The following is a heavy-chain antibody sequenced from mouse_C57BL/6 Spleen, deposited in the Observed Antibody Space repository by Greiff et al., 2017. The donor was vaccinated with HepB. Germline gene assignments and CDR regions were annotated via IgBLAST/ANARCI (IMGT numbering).Heavy chain of an antibody. CDR1: GYTFTSYW. J-gene: IGHJ3*01. D-gene: IGHD1-1*01. Sequence: QVQLKESGAELVKPGASVKLSCKASGYTFTSYWMHWVKQRPGQGLEWIGMIHPNSGSTNYNEKFKSKATLTVDKSSSTAYMQLSSLTSEDSAVYYCAPLYYGSSVRFAYWGQGTLVTVSA. V-gene: IGHV1-64*01. CDR3: APLYYGSSVRFAY. CDR2: IHPNSGST.